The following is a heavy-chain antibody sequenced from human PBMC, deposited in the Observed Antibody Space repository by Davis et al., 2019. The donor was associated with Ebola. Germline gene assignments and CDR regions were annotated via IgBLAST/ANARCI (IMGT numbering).Heavy chain of an antibody. CDR2: ISAYNGNT. CDR3: ARDYYGSGSWGDY. J-gene: IGHJ4*02. Sequence: ASVKVPCKASGGTFSSYAICWVRQAPGQGLEWMGWISAYNGNTNYAQKLRGRVTMTTDTSTSTAYMELRSLRSDDTAVYYCARDYYGSGSWGDYWGQGTLVTVSS. D-gene: IGHD3-10*01. V-gene: IGHV1-18*04. CDR1: GGTFSSYA.